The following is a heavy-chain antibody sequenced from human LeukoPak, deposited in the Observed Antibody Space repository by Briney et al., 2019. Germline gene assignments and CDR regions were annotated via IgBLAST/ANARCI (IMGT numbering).Heavy chain of an antibody. CDR3: ARGLRDIVVGPAAIPGYYSYYMDV. D-gene: IGHD2-2*02. CDR1: GGSFSGYY. J-gene: IGHJ6*03. CDR2: INHSGST. V-gene: IGHV4-34*01. Sequence: SETPSLTCAVYGGSFSGYYWSWIRQPPGKGLEWIGEINHSGSTNYNPSLKSRVTISVDTSKNQLSLKLSSVTAADTAVYYCARGLRDIVVGPAAIPGYYSYYMDVWGKGTTVTVSS.